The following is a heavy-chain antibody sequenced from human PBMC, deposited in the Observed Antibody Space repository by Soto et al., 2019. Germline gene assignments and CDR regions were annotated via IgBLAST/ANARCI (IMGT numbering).Heavy chain of an antibody. Sequence: SETLSLTCTVSGGSISSYYWSWIRQPPGKGLEWIGYIYYSGSTNYNPSLKSRVTISVDTSKNQFSLKLSSVTAADTAVYYCARDRYSGSYPSNWIDPWRQGTLVTVS. CDR3: ARDRYSGSYPSNWIDP. CDR2: IYYSGST. D-gene: IGHD1-26*01. CDR1: GGSISSYY. J-gene: IGHJ5*02. V-gene: IGHV4-59*01.